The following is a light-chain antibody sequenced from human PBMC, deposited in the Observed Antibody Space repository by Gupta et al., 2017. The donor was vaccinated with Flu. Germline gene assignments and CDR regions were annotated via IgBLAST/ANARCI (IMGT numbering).Light chain of an antibody. Sequence: DIQMTQSPSTLSASVGDRVTITCRASQSISSWLAWYQQKPGKAPKLLIYKASSLESGVPSRFSGSGCGKEFTLTISSLQHDDFATYYCEQYNSYSGYTFGQGTKLEIK. CDR2: KAS. CDR3: EQYNSYSGYT. V-gene: IGKV1-5*03. CDR1: QSISSW. J-gene: IGKJ2*01.